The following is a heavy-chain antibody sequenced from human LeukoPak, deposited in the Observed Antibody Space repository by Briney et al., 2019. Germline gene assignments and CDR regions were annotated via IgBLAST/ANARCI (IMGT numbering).Heavy chain of an antibody. D-gene: IGHD1-1*01. J-gene: IGHJ4*02. V-gene: IGHV3-33*01. CDR2: FWSDGSKR. CDR3: ASDVIGGTNF. Sequence: GTSLRLSCAASGFTFSYYGMHWVRQAPGKGLEWVAVFWSDGSKRYYAESVKGRFTVSRDTSKNTLYLQMNSLRAEDTAVYYCASDVIGGTNFWGQGTLVTVSS. CDR1: GFTFSYYG.